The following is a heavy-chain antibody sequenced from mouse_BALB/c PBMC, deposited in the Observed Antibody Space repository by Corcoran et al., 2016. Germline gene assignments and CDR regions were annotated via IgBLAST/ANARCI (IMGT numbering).Heavy chain of an antibody. CDR3: ARGDSSNFDY. CDR1: GYNFTNYG. D-gene: IGHD3-3*01. CDR2: INTYTGEP. Sequence: QIQLVQSGPELKKPGETVKNSCKASGYNFTNYGMNWVKQAPGKGLKWMGWINTYTGEPTYADDFKERFAFSLETSASTAYLQINNLKNEDMATYFCARGDSSNFDYWGQGTTLTVSS. V-gene: IGHV9-1*02. J-gene: IGHJ2*01.